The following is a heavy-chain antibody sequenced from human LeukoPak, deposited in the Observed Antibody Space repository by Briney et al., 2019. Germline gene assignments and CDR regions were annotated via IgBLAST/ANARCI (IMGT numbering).Heavy chain of an antibody. V-gene: IGHV4-38-2*02. J-gene: IGHJ3*02. CDR1: GYSISSGYY. CDR3: ARRRSPSETGAFDT. Sequence: PSETLSLTCTVSGYSISSGYYWGWIRQSPGKGLEWIGTIYQSGSTYYNPSLKSRVTISVDTSKNQFSLKLSSVTAADTAVYYCARRRSPSETGAFDTWGQGTMVTVSS. D-gene: IGHD5-24*01. CDR2: IYQSGST.